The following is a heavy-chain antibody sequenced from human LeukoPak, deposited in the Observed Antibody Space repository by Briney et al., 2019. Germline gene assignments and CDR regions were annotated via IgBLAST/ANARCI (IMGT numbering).Heavy chain of an antibody. Sequence: SGTLSLTCAVSGGSISSSNWWSWVRQPPGKGLEWIGAIYHSGSTNYNPSLKSRVTISVDKSKNQFSLKLSSVTAADTAAYYCAGDYYGSGSYYNYFDYWGQGTLVTVSS. CDR2: IYHSGST. CDR1: GGSISSSNW. J-gene: IGHJ4*02. D-gene: IGHD3-10*01. CDR3: AGDYYGSGSYYNYFDY. V-gene: IGHV4-4*02.